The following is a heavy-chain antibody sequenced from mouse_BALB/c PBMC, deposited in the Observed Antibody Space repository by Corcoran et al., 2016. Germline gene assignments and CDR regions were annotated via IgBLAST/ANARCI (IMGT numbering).Heavy chain of an antibody. J-gene: IGHJ4*01. D-gene: IGHD2-1*01. CDR3: ARSLYGNGAMDY. V-gene: IGHV1-26*01. CDR1: GYSFTGYY. CDR2: INPYNGAT. Sequence: EVQLQQSGPELVKPGASVKISCKASGYSFTGYYMRWVKQSHVKSLEWIGRINPYNGATSYNQNFKDKASLTVDKSSSTAYMELHSLTSEDSAVYYCARSLYGNGAMDYWGQGTSVTVSS.